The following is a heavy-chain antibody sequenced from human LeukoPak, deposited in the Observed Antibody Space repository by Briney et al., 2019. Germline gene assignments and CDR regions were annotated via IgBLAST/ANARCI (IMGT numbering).Heavy chain of an antibody. CDR3: ARDPYYYDSSGYYRTYTNFDY. Sequence: ASVKVSCKASGYTFTSYYMHWVRQAPGQGLEWMGIINPSGGSTSYAQKFQGRVTMTTDTSTSTAYMELRSLRSDDTAVYYCARDPYYYDSSGYYRTYTNFDYWGQGTLVTVSS. V-gene: IGHV1-46*01. J-gene: IGHJ4*02. CDR1: GYTFTSYY. D-gene: IGHD3-22*01. CDR2: INPSGGST.